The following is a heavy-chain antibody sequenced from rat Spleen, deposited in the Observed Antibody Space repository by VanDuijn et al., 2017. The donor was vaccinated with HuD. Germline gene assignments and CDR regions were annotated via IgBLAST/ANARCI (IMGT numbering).Heavy chain of an antibody. J-gene: IGHJ2*01. CDR2: ITNTGSST. CDR3: TKNWDY. CDR1: GFTFSDYG. D-gene: IGHD3-6*01. V-gene: IGHV5-7*01. Sequence: EVQLVGSGGGLVQPGRSMKLSCTDSGFTFSDYGMAWVLQAPTKGLEWVASITNTGSSTYYRDSVKGRFTISRDNAKSTLYLQMNSLRSEDTAIYFCTKNWDYWGQGVMVIVSS.